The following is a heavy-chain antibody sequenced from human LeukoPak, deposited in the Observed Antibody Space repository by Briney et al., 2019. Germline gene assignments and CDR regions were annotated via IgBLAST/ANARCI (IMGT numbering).Heavy chain of an antibody. V-gene: IGHV4-59*08. CDR1: GGSISSYY. CDR2: IYYSGST. J-gene: IGHJ4*02. Sequence: PSETLSLTCTVSGGSISSYYWGWIRQPPGKGLEWIGYIYYSGSTNYNPSLKSRVTISVDTSKNQFSLKLSSVTAADTAVYYCARGGVYDILTDEEWGQGTLVTVSS. D-gene: IGHD3-9*01. CDR3: ARGGVYDILTDEE.